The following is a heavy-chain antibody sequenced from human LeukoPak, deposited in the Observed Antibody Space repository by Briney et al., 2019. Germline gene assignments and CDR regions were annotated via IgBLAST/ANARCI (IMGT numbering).Heavy chain of an antibody. CDR2: IYPCDSDT. CDR3: ARRQGCSSTSCTPDS. CDR1: GYCCTTYW. D-gene: IGHD2-2*01. V-gene: IGHV5-51*01. J-gene: IGHJ4*02. Sequence: GESLKISCRGSGYCCTTYWIGWVRQMPGKGLEWMGIIYPCDSDTRYSPSFQGQVTMPADQSNNPAYLQWSSLKASDTAMYYCARRQGCSSTSCTPDSWGQGTLVTVSS.